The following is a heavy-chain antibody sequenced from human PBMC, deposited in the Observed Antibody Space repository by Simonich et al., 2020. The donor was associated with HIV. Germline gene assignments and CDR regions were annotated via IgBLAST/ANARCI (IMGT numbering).Heavy chain of an antibody. V-gene: IGHV4-34*01. D-gene: IGHD2-15*01. CDR2: INHRGST. CDR3: ARGGYCSGGSCYPLFSRYGMDV. CDR1: GGSFSGYY. J-gene: IGHJ6*02. Sequence: QVQLQQWGAGLLKPSETLSLTCAVYGGSFSGYYWSWIRQPPGKGLEWIGEINHRGSTNYNPSRKRRVTISVDTSKNQFSLKLSSVTAADTAVYYCARGGYCSGGSCYPLFSRYGMDVWGQGTTVTVSS.